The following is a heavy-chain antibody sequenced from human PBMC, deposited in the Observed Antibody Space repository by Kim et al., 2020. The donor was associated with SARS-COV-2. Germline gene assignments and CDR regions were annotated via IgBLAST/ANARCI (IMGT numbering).Heavy chain of an antibody. V-gene: IGHV3-33*05. J-gene: IGHJ4*02. CDR3: ARDKGSFDY. CDR2: ISYDGSNK. Sequence: GGSLRLSCAASGFTFSSYGMHWVRQAPGKGLEWVAVISYDGSNKYYADSVKGRFTISRDNSKNTLYLQMNSLRAEDTAVYYCARDKGSFDYWGQGTLVTV. CDR1: GFTFSSYG.